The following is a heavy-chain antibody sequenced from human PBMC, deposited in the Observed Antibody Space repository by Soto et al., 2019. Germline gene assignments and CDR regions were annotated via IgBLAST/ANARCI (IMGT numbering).Heavy chain of an antibody. V-gene: IGHV4-30-2*01. CDR2: IYHSGST. Sequence: SETLSLTCAVSGGSISSGGYSWSWIRQPPGKGLEWIGYIYHSGSTYYNPSLKSRVTISVDRSKNQFSLKLSSVTAADTAVYYCARGRLLWFGEKNNWFDPWGQGTLVTVSS. D-gene: IGHD3-10*01. CDR3: ARGRLLWFGEKNNWFDP. J-gene: IGHJ5*02. CDR1: GGSISSGGYS.